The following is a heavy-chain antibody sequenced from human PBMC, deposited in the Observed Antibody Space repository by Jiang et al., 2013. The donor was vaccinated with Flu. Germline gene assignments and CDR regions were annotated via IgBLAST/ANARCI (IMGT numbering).Heavy chain of an antibody. CDR2: IIPIFGTA. CDR3: ASVILPSYYYDSSGYYRNGMDV. V-gene: IGHV1-69*01. J-gene: IGHJ6*02. D-gene: IGHD3-22*01. Sequence: SWVRQAPGQGLEWMGGIIPIFGTANYAQKFQGRVTITADESTSTAYMELSSLRSEDTAVYYCASVILPSYYYDSSGYYRNGMDVWGQGTTVTVSS.